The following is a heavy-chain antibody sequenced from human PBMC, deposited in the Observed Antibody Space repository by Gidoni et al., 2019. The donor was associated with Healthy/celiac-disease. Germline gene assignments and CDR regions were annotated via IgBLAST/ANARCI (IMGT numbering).Heavy chain of an antibody. CDR2: ISYDGSNK. J-gene: IGHJ3*01. V-gene: IGHV3-30*04. D-gene: IGHD3-22*01. CDR3: ARADSSGYSDAFDL. CDR1: GFTLSSYA. Sequence: GRSLGPSCAASGFTLSSYAMHGVRQAPGKGLEWVAVISYDGSNKYYAASVKGRFTISRDNSKNTLYLHMNSLRAEATAVYYCARADSSGYSDAFDLWGQGTMVTVSS.